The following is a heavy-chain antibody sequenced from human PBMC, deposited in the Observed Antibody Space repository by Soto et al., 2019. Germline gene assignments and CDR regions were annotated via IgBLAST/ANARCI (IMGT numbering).Heavy chain of an antibody. Sequence: QXQLXXXXAEVXXPGXSVKVXXKTSGGXFTSYTXXXXXXAPGQGLEWMGRIIPIVDITNYAQKFQXRVTVXXXXXXXTAYMELSSLSTEDTAVYYCARASMIRGVSIDYWGQGTLVTVSS. D-gene: IGHD3-10*01. CDR2: IIPIVDIT. CDR3: ARASMIRGVSIDY. CDR1: GGXFTSYT. J-gene: IGHJ4*02. V-gene: IGHV1-69*02.